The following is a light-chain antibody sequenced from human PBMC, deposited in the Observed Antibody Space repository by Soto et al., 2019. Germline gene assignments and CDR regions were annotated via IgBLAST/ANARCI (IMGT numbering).Light chain of an antibody. J-gene: IGLJ2*01. V-gene: IGLV2-14*03. CDR2: DVS. CDR3: SSYTSSSTL. CDR1: NSDVGGSKY. Sequence: QYALTQPASVSGSPGQSITISCTGTNSDVGGSKYVSWYQQHSGKAPKLIIYDVSNRPSGVSNRFSGSKSGYTASLTISRLRAEDEADYYCSSYTSSSTLFGGGTKLTVL.